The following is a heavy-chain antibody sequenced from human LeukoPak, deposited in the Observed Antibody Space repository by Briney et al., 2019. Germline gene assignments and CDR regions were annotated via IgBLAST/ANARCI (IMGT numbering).Heavy chain of an antibody. CDR1: GGSISSGGYY. V-gene: IGHV4-31*03. D-gene: IGHD2-21*01. J-gene: IGHJ2*01. CDR2: IYYSGST. Sequence: SETLSLTCTVSGGSISSGGYYWSWIRQHPGKGLEWIGYIYYSGSTYYNPSLKSRVTISVDTSKNQFSLKLSSVTAADTAVYYCARDLCGGNWYFDLWGRGTLVTVSS. CDR3: ARDLCGGNWYFDL.